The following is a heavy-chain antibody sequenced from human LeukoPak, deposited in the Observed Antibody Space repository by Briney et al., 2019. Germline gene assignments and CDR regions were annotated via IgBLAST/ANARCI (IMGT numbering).Heavy chain of an antibody. CDR2: IEPAGSAT. D-gene: IGHD2-15*01. V-gene: IGHV3-7*01. J-gene: IGHJ5*02. CDR1: GFAFSSYW. CDR3: GRFGYVSAVDT. Sequence: YPGGSLRLSCGASGFAFSSYWMTWLRQAPGKGLEFVANIEPAGSATYYADSVKGRFTISRDNTKNLLYLQMNSLTAEDSAVYHCGRFGYVSAVDTWGQGTLVTVSS.